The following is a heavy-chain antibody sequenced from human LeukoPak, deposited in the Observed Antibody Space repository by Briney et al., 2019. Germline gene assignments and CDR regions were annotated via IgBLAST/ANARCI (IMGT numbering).Heavy chain of an antibody. CDR2: ISYDGSNK. CDR3: ARGGASYYFDY. V-gene: IGHV3-30*03. Sequence: GRSLRLSCAASGFTFSSYGMHWVRQAPGKGLEWVAVISYDGSNKYYADSVKGRFTISRDNSKNTLYLQMNSLRAEDTAVYYCARGGASYYFDYWGQGTLVTVSS. J-gene: IGHJ4*02. D-gene: IGHD3-16*01. CDR1: GFTFSSYG.